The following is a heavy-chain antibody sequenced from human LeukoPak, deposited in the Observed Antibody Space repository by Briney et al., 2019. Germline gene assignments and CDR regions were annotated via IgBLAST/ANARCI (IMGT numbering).Heavy chain of an antibody. CDR3: ARGQDYYDTSGYAFDI. V-gene: IGHV4-39*01. J-gene: IGHJ3*02. Sequence: SETLSLTCTVSGGSISSSNYYWGWIRQPPGKGLEWLGIIYYSGSTYYNPSLKSRVTISVDTSKNQFSLKLSSVTAADTAVYYCARGQDYYDTSGYAFDIWGQGTVVTVSS. CDR2: IYYSGST. D-gene: IGHD3-22*01. CDR1: GGSISSSNYY.